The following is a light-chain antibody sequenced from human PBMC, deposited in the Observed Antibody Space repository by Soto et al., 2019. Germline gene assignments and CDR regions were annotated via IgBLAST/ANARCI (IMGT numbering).Light chain of an antibody. CDR3: QQYGTTPFT. Sequence: EIVLTQSPGTLSLSPGERATLSCRASQSVSSNYLAWYQQRPGQAPRLLIHGASRRATGTPDRISGSGSRTDFTLTISRLEPEDFAVYYCQQYGTTPFTFRPGTKVNIK. V-gene: IGKV3-20*01. J-gene: IGKJ3*01. CDR1: QSVSSNY. CDR2: GAS.